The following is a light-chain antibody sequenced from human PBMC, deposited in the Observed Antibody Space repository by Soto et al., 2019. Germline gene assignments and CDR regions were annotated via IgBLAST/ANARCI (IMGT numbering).Light chain of an antibody. CDR1: QSVRSNF. V-gene: IGKV3-20*01. CDR3: QQYGASPIT. J-gene: IGKJ5*01. CDR2: DAS. Sequence: EIVLTQSPCTLSWSAGERATLSCRASQSVRSNFLAWYQQKHGQAPRLLISDASNRATGIPDRFSGSGYGTDFTLTISRLEPEDFVLYYCQQYGASPITFGQGTRLETK.